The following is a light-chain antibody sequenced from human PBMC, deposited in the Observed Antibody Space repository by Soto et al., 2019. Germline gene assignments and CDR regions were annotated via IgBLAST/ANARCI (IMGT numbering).Light chain of an antibody. CDR2: GAS. CDR3: QQYRSSPPEFT. Sequence: ENVLTQSPGTLSFSAGERDTLSFRAPPIISSNYLAWYQQKPGQAPRLLIFGASYRATGIPDRFSGSGSGTDFTLTISRLEPEDFAVYYCQQYRSSPPEFTFGPGTKVDIK. CDR1: PIISSNY. J-gene: IGKJ3*01. V-gene: IGKV3-20*01.